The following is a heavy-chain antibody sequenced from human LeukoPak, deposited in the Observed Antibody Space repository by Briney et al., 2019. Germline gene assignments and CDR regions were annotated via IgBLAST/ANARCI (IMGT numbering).Heavy chain of an antibody. CDR1: GFTFSSYA. V-gene: IGHV3-30-3*01. CDR3: AKGEYDSRFGY. CDR2: ISYDGSNK. Sequence: QTGGSLRLSCAASGFTFSSYAMHWVRQAPGKGLEWVAVISYDGSNKYYADSVKGRFTISRGNSKNTLYLQMNCLRAEDTAVYYCAKGEYDSRFGYWGQGTLVTVSS. D-gene: IGHD3-22*01. J-gene: IGHJ4*02.